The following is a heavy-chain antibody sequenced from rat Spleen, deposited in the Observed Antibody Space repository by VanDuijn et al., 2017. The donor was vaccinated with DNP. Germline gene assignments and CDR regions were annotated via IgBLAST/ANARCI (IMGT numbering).Heavy chain of an antibody. V-gene: IGHV5-29*01. CDR1: GFTFSDYG. CDR2: ISYDGSST. Sequence: EVQLVESGGGLVQPGRSLKLSCAVSGFTFSDYGMAWVCQAPTKGLEWVATISYDGSSTYYRDSVKGRFTVSRDNAKGTLYRQMDSLRSEDSATYYCARQELRRTYWFAYWGQGTLVTVSS. J-gene: IGHJ3*01. D-gene: IGHD1-11*01. CDR3: ARQELRRTYWFAY.